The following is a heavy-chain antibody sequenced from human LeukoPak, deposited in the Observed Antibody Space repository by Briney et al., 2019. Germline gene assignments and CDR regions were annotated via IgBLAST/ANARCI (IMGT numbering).Heavy chain of an antibody. CDR2: IYYSGGS. J-gene: IGHJ6*02. V-gene: IGHV4-39*01. CDR1: GGSISSYY. Sequence: SETLSLTCTVSGGSISSYYWSWIRQPPGKGLEWIGSIYYSGGSYYNPPLKSRVTISLDTSKNQFSLKLSSVTAADTAVYYCARHTQYYCYGMDVWGQGTTVTVSS. CDR3: ARHTQYYCYGMDV.